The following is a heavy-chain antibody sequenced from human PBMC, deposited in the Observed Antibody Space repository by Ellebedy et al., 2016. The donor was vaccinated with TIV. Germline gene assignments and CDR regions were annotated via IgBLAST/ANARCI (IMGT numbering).Heavy chain of an antibody. D-gene: IGHD2-8*01. CDR1: GFTFSSYA. Sequence: GGSLRLXXVGSGFTFSSYAMTWVRQAPGKGLEWVSSITSSGDRTNYADSVKGRFTISRDNFKSTLLLQMNTLTAEDTAVYYCATVSGKYYFDSWGQGTLVTVSS. J-gene: IGHJ4*02. CDR3: ATVSGKYYFDS. CDR2: ITSSGDRT. V-gene: IGHV3-23*01.